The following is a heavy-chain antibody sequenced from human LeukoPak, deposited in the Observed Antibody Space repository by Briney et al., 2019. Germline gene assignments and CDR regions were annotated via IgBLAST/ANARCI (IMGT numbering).Heavy chain of an antibody. CDR1: GGSISSYY. V-gene: IGHV4-59*01. Sequence: SETLSLTCTVSGGSISSYYWSWVRQPPGKGLEWVGFVYYTGSTNYSPSLKSRVTISVDTSKNQCSLKLRSVTAADTAVYYCARISSSNWYNERGAFDVWGQGTMVTVSS. J-gene: IGHJ3*01. CDR2: VYYTGST. CDR3: ARISSSNWYNERGAFDV. D-gene: IGHD6-13*01.